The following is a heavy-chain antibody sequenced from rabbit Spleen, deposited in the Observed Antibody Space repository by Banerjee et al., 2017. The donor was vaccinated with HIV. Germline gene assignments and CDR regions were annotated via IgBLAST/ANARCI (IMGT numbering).Heavy chain of an antibody. J-gene: IGHJ4*01. D-gene: IGHD1-1*01. CDR3: TRDDGSGHYIDGYFNL. CDR1: GFSFSSGYD. Sequence: QEQLEESGGGLVKPGASLTLICTASGFSFSSGYDMSWVRQAPGKGLEWIGFIYTGNGKNYYASWAKGRSTISKTSSTTVTLQMTSLTAADTATYFCTRDDGSGHYIDGYFNLWGPGTLVTVS. CDR2: IYTGNGKN. V-gene: IGHV1S45*01.